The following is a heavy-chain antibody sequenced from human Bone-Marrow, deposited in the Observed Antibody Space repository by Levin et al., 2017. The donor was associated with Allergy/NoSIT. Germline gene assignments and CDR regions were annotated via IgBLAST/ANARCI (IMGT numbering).Heavy chain of an antibody. CDR2: TSSSGGLI. J-gene: IGHJ4*02. CDR1: GFTFSDYY. D-gene: IGHD6-13*01. CDR3: VRDGLAASFEY. V-gene: IGHV3-11*01. Sequence: GGSLRLSCAASGFTFSDYYMSWIRQAPGKGLEWVAHTSSSGGLIYYPDSVKGRFSISRDNAKNSLYLQMNSLRADDTAVYYCVRDGLAASFEYWGQGALVHVSS.